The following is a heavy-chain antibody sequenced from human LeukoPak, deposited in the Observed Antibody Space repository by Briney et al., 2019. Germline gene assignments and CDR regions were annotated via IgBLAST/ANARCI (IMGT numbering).Heavy chain of an antibody. J-gene: IGHJ6*02. CDR1: GVTFSSYG. V-gene: IGHV3-21*04. D-gene: IGHD2-2*01. CDR3: ARGRGYCSSASCYPHLYYYYGMDV. Sequence: GGTLRLSCAASGVTFSSYGMNWVRQAPGKGLEWVSSISSSSSYIYYADSVKGRFTISRDNAKNSLYLQMNSLRAEDTAVYYCARGRGYCSSASCYPHLYYYYGMDVWGQGTTVTVSS. CDR2: ISSSSSYI.